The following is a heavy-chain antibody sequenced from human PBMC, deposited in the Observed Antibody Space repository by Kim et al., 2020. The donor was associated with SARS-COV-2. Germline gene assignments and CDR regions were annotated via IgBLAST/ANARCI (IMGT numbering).Heavy chain of an antibody. Sequence: GGIGYEDSVKGRFTISRDNAKTSLYLQMNSLRAEDTALYYCVYGDYTDYWGQGTLVTVSS. J-gene: IGHJ4*02. D-gene: IGHD4-17*01. CDR2: GGI. V-gene: IGHV3-9*01. CDR3: VYGDYTDY.